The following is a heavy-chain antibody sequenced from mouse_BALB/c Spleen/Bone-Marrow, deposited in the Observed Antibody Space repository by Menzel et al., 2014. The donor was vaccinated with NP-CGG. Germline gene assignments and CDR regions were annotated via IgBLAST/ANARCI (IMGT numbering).Heavy chain of an antibody. CDR2: IDPANGNT. D-gene: IGHD2-2*01. Sequence: VHLQQSGAELVKPGASVKLSCTASGFNIKDTYMHWVKQRPEQGLEWIGRIDPANGNTKYDPKFQGKATITADTSSNTAYLQLSSLTSEDTAVYYCASYVYGYYFDYWGQGTTLTVSS. CDR3: ASYVYGYYFDY. V-gene: IGHV14-3*02. CDR1: GFNIKDTY. J-gene: IGHJ2*01.